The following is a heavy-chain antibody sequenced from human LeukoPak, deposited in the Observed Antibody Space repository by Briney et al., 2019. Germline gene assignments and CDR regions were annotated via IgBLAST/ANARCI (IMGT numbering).Heavy chain of an antibody. Sequence: SETLSLTCAVYGGSFSGYYWNWFRQPPGKGLEWIGEINHSGSTNYNPSLKSRVTISVDTSKNQFSLKLSSVTAADTAVYYCARVECSGGSCNSHYGMDVWGQGTTVTVSS. CDR1: GGSFSGYY. V-gene: IGHV4-34*01. D-gene: IGHD2-15*01. CDR3: ARVECSGGSCNSHYGMDV. J-gene: IGHJ6*02. CDR2: INHSGST.